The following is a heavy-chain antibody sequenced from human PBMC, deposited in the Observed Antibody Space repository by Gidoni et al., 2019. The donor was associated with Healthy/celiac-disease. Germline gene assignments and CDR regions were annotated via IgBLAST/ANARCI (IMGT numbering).Heavy chain of an antibody. Sequence: QVQLQQWGAGLLKPSETLSLTCAVSGGSFSGYYWSWIRQPPGKGLEWIGEINHSGSTNYNPSPKSRVTISVDTSKNQFSLKLSSVTAADTAVYYCATDSGYYDSSGFGYIGYWGQGTLVTVSS. D-gene: IGHD3-22*01. CDR3: ATDSGYYDSSGFGYIGY. V-gene: IGHV4-34*01. CDR2: INHSGST. CDR1: GGSFSGYY. J-gene: IGHJ4*02.